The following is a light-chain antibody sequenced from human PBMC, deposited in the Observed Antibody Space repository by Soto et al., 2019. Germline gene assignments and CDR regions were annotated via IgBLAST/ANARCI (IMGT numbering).Light chain of an antibody. CDR3: CSYAGITTPVV. CDR1: SSDVGSYNL. CDR2: EDN. J-gene: IGLJ3*02. Sequence: QSVLTQPASVSGSPGQSITISCTGTSSDVGSYNLVSWYQQYPGKAPKLIIYEDNERPSGVSDRFSGSKSDNTASLTLSGLQPDDEADYYCCSYAGITTPVVFGGGTKVTV. V-gene: IGLV2-23*01.